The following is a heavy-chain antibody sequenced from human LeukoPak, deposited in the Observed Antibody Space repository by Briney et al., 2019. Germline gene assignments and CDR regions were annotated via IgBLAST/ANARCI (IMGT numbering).Heavy chain of an antibody. V-gene: IGHV4-39*07. CDR3: ARGLPLDYFDY. J-gene: IGHJ4*02. Sequence: TSETLSLTCAVSGGSISSSSYYWGWIRQPPGKGLEWIGSIYYSGSTYYNPSLKSRVTISVDTSKNQFSLKLSSVTAADTAVYYCARGLPLDYFDYWGQGTLVTVSS. CDR1: GGSISSSSYY. CDR2: IYYSGST.